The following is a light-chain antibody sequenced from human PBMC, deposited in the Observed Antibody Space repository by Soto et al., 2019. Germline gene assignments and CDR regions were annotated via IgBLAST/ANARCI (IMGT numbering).Light chain of an antibody. J-gene: IGLJ2*01. CDR1: SSNIGSNH. Sequence: QSVLTQPPSASGTPGQRVTNSCSGSSSNIGSNHVYWYQQFPGMAPKLLMYRSDQRPTGVPDRFSGSKSGTSASLAISGLRSDDEADYYCSARDDILSGVVFGGGTKVTVL. CDR3: SARDDILSGVV. V-gene: IGLV1-47*01. CDR2: RSD.